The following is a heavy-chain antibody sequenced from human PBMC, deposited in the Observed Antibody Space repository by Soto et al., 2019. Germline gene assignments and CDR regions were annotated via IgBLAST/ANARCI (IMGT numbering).Heavy chain of an antibody. CDR3: AQDLGSSWYHYNSFAP. CDR1: GGTFSSYA. Sequence: SVKVSCKASGGTFSSYAISWVRQAPGQGLEWMGGIIPIFGTANYAQKFQGRVTITADESTSTAYMELNSLRADDTALYFCAQDLGSSWYHYNSFAPGGQGTLVTVSS. J-gene: IGHJ5*02. V-gene: IGHV1-69*13. CDR2: IIPIFGTA. D-gene: IGHD6-13*01.